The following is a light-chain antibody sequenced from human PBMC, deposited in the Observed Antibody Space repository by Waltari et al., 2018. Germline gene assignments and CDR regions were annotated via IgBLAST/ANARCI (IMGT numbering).Light chain of an antibody. V-gene: IGLV3-1*01. Sequence: SYELTQPPSVSVSPGQTASIPCHGDNLGETYVGWYQQKPGQPPLLVIYQNNRRPSGIPERFSCSNSGNTATLTINETQAMDEADYYCQAFDSSSLTVFGTGTKVTVL. CDR2: QNN. CDR3: QAFDSSSLTV. CDR1: NLGETY. J-gene: IGLJ1*01.